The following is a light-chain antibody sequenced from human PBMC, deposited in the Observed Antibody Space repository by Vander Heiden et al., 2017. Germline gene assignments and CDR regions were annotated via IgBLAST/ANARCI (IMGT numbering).Light chain of an antibody. CDR1: QSLLHSDGYIY. V-gene: IGKV2-28*01. Sequence: DIVMTQSPLSLPVTPGEPASISCRSSQSLLHSDGYIYLDWYLQKPGQSPQLLIYLGSTRASGVPDRFSDSGSGTDFTLKISRVEAEDVGVYYCMQALQTPPWTFGQGTKLEIK. CDR3: MQALQTPPWT. J-gene: IGKJ2*02. CDR2: LGS.